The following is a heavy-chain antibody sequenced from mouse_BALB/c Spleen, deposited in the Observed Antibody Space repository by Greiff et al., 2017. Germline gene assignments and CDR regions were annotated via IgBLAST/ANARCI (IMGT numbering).Heavy chain of an antibody. CDR3: AKGYSRVGRDYAMDY. J-gene: IGHJ4*01. Sequence: VQLQQSGPELVKPGASVKVSCKASGYSFTDYYMDWVKQSHGQSLEWIGYIDPYNGGTSYNQKFKGKATLTVDTSSSTAFMHLNSLTSEDSAVYSGAKGYSRVGRDYAMDYWGQGTSVTVSS. CDR2: IDPYNGGT. D-gene: IGHD1-3*01. V-gene: IGHV1S135*01. CDR1: GYSFTDYY.